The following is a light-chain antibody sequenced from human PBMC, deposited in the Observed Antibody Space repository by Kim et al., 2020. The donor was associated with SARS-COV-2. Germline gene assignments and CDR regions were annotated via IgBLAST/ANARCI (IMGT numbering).Light chain of an antibody. CDR1: KCVLYSSNNKNY. V-gene: IGKV4-1*01. J-gene: IGKJ2*01. CDR3: QQYYGSPPYT. CDR2: WAS. Sequence: ATIYCKSSKCVLYSSNNKNYLAWYQQKPGQPPKLLIYWASTREPGVPDRFSGSGSGTDFTLTISSLQAEDGAVYYCQQYYGSPPYTFGQGTKLEI.